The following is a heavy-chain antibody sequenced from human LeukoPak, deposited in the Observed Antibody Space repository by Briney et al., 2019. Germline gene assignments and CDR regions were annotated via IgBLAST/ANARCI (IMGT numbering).Heavy chain of an antibody. CDR1: GGSFSSYY. D-gene: IGHD7-27*01. Sequence: SETLSLTCTVSGGSFSSYYWNWIRQPAGKGLEWIGRIYTGGSTNYNPSLKSRLTMSIDTSKNQFSPKLRSVTAADTAVYYCARERNGDFDYWGQGTLVTVSS. V-gene: IGHV4-4*07. CDR2: IYTGGST. J-gene: IGHJ4*02. CDR3: ARERNGDFDY.